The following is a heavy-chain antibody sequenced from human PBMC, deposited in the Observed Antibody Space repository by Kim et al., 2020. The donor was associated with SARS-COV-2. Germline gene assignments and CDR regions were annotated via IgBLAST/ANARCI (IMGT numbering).Heavy chain of an antibody. D-gene: IGHD3-10*01. V-gene: IGHV3-30*04. CDR2: ISYDGSNK. CDR1: GFTFSSYA. CDR3: ARESYYGSGSYAFDY. J-gene: IGHJ4*02. Sequence: GGSLRLSCAASGFTFSSYAMHWVRQAPGKGLEWVAVISYDGSNKYYADSVKGRFTISRDNSKNTLYLQMNSLRAEDTAVYYCARESYYGSGSYAFDYWGQGTLVTVSS.